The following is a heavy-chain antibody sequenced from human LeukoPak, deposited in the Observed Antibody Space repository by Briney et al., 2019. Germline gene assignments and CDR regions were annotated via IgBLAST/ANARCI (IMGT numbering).Heavy chain of an antibody. V-gene: IGHV3-21*01. CDR2: ISSSSSYI. CDR3: ATEGGKKQLWSEGKIDY. Sequence: GSLRLSCAASGFTFSSYSTNWVRQAPGKGLEWVSSISSSSSYIYYADSVKGRFTISRDNAKNSLYLQMNSLRAEDTAVYYCATEGGKKQLWSEGKIDYWGQGTLVTVSS. CDR1: GFTFSSYS. D-gene: IGHD5-18*01. J-gene: IGHJ4*02.